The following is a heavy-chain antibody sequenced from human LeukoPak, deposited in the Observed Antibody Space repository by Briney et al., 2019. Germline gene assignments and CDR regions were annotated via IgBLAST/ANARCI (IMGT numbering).Heavy chain of an antibody. Sequence: GGSLRLSCAASGFTVSSNYMSWVRQAPGKGLEWVSVIYSGGSTYYADSVKGRFTISRDNSKNTLYLQMNSLRAEDTAVYYCARESWDGYNSLGMDVWGQGTTVTVSS. D-gene: IGHD5-24*01. CDR3: ARESWDGYNSLGMDV. CDR1: GFTVSSNY. J-gene: IGHJ6*02. V-gene: IGHV3-66*01. CDR2: IYSGGST.